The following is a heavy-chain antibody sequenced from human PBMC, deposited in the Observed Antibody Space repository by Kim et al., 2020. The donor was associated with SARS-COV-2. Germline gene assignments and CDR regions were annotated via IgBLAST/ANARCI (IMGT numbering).Heavy chain of an antibody. CDR3: ARTYCTNGVCYTSSYYYGMDV. CDR1: GYTFTGYY. V-gene: IGHV1-2*06. D-gene: IGHD2-8*01. Sequence: ASVKVSCKASGYTFTGYYMHWVRQAPGQGLEWMGRINPNSGGTNYAQKFQGRVTMTRDTSISTAYMELSRLRSDDTAVYYCARTYCTNGVCYTSSYYYGMDVWGQGTTVTVSS. CDR2: INPNSGGT. J-gene: IGHJ6*02.